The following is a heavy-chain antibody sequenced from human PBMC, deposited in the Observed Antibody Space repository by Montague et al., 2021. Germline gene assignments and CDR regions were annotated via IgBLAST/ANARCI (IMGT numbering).Heavy chain of an antibody. CDR3: ARAGPRTYSGDSLDY. CDR1: GGSISSSPFY. J-gene: IGHJ4*02. V-gene: IGHV4-39*01. Sequence: SETLSLTCTVSGGSISSSPFYWGWIRQSPGKGLEWIGSNYYRGNTYYNPSPKSRVSLSIDTSKNQFSLKMNSVTAADTAVYYCARAGPRTYSGDSLDYWGQGALVTVSS. D-gene: IGHD6-13*01. CDR2: NYYRGNT.